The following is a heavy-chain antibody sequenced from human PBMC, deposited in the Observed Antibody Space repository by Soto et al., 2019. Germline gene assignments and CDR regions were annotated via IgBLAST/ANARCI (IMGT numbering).Heavy chain of an antibody. CDR1: GGSISSGRFY. Sequence: QVQLQESGPGLVKPSQTLTLTCTVSGGSISSGRFYWSWIRQHPGKGLEWIGHISDSGSSYYNPSLESRVTISVDTSKIQFSLKLSAVTAADTAVYFCARTTFYDVFTAYYSLFDYWGQGTKVTVSS. V-gene: IGHV4-31*03. J-gene: IGHJ4*02. CDR3: ARTTFYDVFTAYYSLFDY. CDR2: ISDSGSS. D-gene: IGHD3-9*01.